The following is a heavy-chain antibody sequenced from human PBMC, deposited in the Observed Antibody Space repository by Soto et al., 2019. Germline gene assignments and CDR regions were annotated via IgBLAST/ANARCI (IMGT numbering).Heavy chain of an antibody. Sequence: SETLSLTCTVSGGSISSYYWSWIRQPPGKGLEWIGYIYYSGSTNYNPSLKSRVTISVDTSKNQFSLKLSSVTAVDTAVYYCASGYCGGDCSNIKSSYSGMDAWGQGTTVTVSS. CDR1: GGSISSYY. CDR3: ASGYCGGDCSNIKSSYSGMDA. CDR2: IYYSGST. V-gene: IGHV4-59*01. J-gene: IGHJ6*02. D-gene: IGHD2-21*02.